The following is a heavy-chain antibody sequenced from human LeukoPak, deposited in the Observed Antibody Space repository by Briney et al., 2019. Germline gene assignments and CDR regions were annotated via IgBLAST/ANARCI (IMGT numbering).Heavy chain of an antibody. J-gene: IGHJ6*03. V-gene: IGHV3-21*01. CDR3: ARGGYCSSTSCQKTYYYYYYYMDV. D-gene: IGHD2-2*01. CDR1: GFTFSSYS. CDR2: ISSSGSYI. Sequence: GGSLRLSCAASGFTFSSYSMNWVRQAPGKGLEWVASISSSGSYIYYADSVKGRFTISRDNAKNSLYLQMNSLRAEDTAVYYCARGGYCSSTSCQKTYYYYYYYMDVWGKGTTVTVSS.